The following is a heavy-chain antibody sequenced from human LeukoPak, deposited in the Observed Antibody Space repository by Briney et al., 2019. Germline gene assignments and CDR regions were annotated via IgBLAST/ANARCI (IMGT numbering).Heavy chain of an antibody. D-gene: IGHD6-6*01. CDR3: AREGSSSPFDY. Sequence: GGSLRLSCAASGFTVSTNYMNWVRQAPGKGLEWVSIVYYDGRTYYADSVKGRFTISRDSSKNTLYLQMNSLRGEDTAVYYCAREGSSSPFDYWGQGTLVTVSS. CDR1: GFTVSTNY. V-gene: IGHV3-53*01. J-gene: IGHJ4*02. CDR2: VYYDGRT.